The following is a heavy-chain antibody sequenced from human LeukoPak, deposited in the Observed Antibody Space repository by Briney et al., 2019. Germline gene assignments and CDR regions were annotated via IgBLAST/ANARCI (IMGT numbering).Heavy chain of an antibody. CDR3: ARGGHSYGLGSFDY. Sequence: SETLSLTCDVYGGSFSNYYWSWIRQPPGKGLEWIGSIYYSGSTYYNPSLKSRVTISVDTSKNQFSLKLSSVTAADTAVYYCARGGHSYGLGSFDYWGQGTLVTVSS. D-gene: IGHD5-18*01. V-gene: IGHV4-34*01. CDR2: IYYSGST. CDR1: GGSFSNYY. J-gene: IGHJ4*02.